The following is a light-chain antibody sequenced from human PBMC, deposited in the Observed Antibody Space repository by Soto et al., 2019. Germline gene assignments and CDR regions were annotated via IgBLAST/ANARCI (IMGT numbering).Light chain of an antibody. CDR1: QSINSY. Sequence: DIQMTQSPSSLSASVGNRVTITCRASQSINSYLNWYQQKPGKAPNLLIYAASSLQSGVPSRFSGSGSGTAFTLTISSLQPEDFAFYYCQQTYRIPPTFSQGTRLEIK. V-gene: IGKV1-39*01. J-gene: IGKJ5*01. CDR3: QQTYRIPPT. CDR2: AAS.